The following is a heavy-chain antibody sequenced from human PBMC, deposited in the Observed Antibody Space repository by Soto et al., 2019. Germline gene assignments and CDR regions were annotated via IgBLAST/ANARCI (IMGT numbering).Heavy chain of an antibody. Sequence: PSETLSLTCTVSGGSISSYYWSWIRQPAGKGLEWIGRIYTSGSTNYNPSLKSRVTMSVDTSKNQFSLKLSSVTAADTAVYYCARARYYDSSGYYHFEYYYGMDVWGQGTTVTVSS. D-gene: IGHD3-22*01. CDR3: ARARYYDSSGYYHFEYYYGMDV. CDR2: IYTSGST. V-gene: IGHV4-4*07. J-gene: IGHJ6*02. CDR1: GGSISSYY.